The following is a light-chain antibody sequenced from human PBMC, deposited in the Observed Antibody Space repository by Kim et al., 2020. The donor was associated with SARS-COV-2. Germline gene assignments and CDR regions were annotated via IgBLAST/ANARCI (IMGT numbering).Light chain of an antibody. CDR3: AAWDDSLNGVI. CDR1: RYNIGSNA. CDR2: SND. Sequence: GQRVTISCSGSRYNIGSNAVNWYQQLPGTAPKLLIYSNDHRPSGVPDRFSGSKSGTSASLAISGLQSEDEADYYCAAWDDSLNGVIFGGGTQLTVL. J-gene: IGLJ2*01. V-gene: IGLV1-44*01.